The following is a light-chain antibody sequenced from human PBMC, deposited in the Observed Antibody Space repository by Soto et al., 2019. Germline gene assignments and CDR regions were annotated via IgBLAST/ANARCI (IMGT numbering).Light chain of an antibody. CDR1: SSNIGAGYD. Sequence: QSVLTQPPSVSGAPGQRVTISCTGSSSNIGAGYDVHWYQQLPGTAPKLLIYGNSNRPSGVPDRFSGSKSGTSASLAITGLQAEDEADYYCQPYDSSLSGPLFGTGTKLTVL. CDR2: GNS. V-gene: IGLV1-40*01. CDR3: QPYDSSLSGPL. J-gene: IGLJ1*01.